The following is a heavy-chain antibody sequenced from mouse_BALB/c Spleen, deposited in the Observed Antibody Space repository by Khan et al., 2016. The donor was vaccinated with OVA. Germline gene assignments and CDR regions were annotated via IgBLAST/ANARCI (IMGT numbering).Heavy chain of an antibody. CDR2: IDPPNDDS. CDR1: GFNIKDTY. D-gene: IGHD2-1*01. CDR3: ATLYGNPLAY. V-gene: IGHV14-3*02. Sequence: VQLKQSGAELVKPGASVNLSCSASGFNIKDTYIHWVKQRPEQGLEWIGRIDPPNDDSKYGPKFQDKATLTADTSSNTAYLQLTSLTSEDTACYSCATLYGNPLAYWGQGTLVSVSA. J-gene: IGHJ3*01.